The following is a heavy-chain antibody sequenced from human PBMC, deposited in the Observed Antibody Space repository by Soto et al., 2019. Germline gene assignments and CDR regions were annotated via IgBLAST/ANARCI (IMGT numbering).Heavy chain of an antibody. J-gene: IGHJ4*02. CDR1: GGTFSSYA. V-gene: IGHV1-69*13. Sequence: SVKVSCKASGGTFSSYAMSWVRQAPGQGLEWMGGIIPIFGTANYAQKFQGRVTITADESTSTAYMELSSLRSEDTAVYYCARALGVVTATLDYWGQGTLVTVSS. D-gene: IGHD2-21*02. CDR3: ARALGVVTATLDY. CDR2: IIPIFGTA.